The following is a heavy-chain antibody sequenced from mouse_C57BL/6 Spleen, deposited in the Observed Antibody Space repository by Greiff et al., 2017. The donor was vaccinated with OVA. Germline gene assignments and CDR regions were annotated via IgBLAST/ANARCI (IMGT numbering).Heavy chain of an antibody. Sequence: QVQLQQPGAELVMPGASVKLSCKASGYTFTSYWMHWVKQRPGQGLEWIGEIDPSDSYTNYNQKFKGKSTLTVDKSSSTAYMQLSSLTSEDSAVYYCARGGYSRKYYCDYWGQGTTLTVSS. D-gene: IGHD2-12*01. CDR3: ARGGYSRKYYCDY. V-gene: IGHV1-69*01. CDR2: IDPSDSYT. CDR1: GYTFTSYW. J-gene: IGHJ2*01.